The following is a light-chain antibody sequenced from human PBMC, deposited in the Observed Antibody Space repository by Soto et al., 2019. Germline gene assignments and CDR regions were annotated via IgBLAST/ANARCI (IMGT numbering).Light chain of an antibody. CDR3: QQYSNSLYT. V-gene: IGKV1-5*03. J-gene: IGKJ2*01. CDR2: KAS. Sequence: DIQMTQSPSTLSASVGDRVTITCRASQNINTWLAWYQQKPGKVPKLLMYKASTLESGVPSRFSGSGSGTEFTLTISSLQPDDFATYSCQQYSNSLYTFGQGTNLEIK. CDR1: QNINTW.